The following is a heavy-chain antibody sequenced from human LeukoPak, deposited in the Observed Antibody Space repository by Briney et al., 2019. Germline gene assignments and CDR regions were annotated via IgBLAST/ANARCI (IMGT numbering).Heavy chain of an antibody. V-gene: IGHV1-2*02. CDR2: INPNSGGT. CDR3: ARDVVVRGGTNYYYYGMDV. CDR1: GYTFTGYY. Sequence: ASVKVSCKASGYTFTGYYMHWVRQAPGQGLEWMGWINPNSGGTNYAQKFQGRVTMTRDTSISTAYMELSRLRSDDTAVYYCARDVVVRGGTNYYYYGMDVWGQGTTVTVSS. D-gene: IGHD3-10*01. J-gene: IGHJ6*02.